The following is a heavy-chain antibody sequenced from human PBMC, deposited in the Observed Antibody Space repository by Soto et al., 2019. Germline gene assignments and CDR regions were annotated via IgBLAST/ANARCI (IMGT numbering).Heavy chain of an antibody. CDR1: GYTFTTYG. CDR3: ARTDKGDYVPPLDN. CDR2: ITPFNDNT. Sequence: QIHLVQSGGEVKKPGASVKVSCKTSGYTFTTYGISWVRQAPGQGLEWMGWITPFNDNTNYAQNLQGRVTMTTETSTNTAYLELRSLTSDDTDVYYCARTDKGDYVPPLDNWGQGTLVTVSS. D-gene: IGHD4-17*01. V-gene: IGHV1-18*01. J-gene: IGHJ4*02.